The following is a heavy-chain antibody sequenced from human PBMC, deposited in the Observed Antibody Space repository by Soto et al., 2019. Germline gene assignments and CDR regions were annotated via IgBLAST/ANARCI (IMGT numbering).Heavy chain of an antibody. CDR3: ARGGRIFGVVTTVLDY. V-gene: IGHV1-8*01. J-gene: IGHJ4*02. CDR2: MNHNSGNT. CDR1: GYTFTSYD. Sequence: QVQLVQSGAEVKKPGASVKVSCKASGYTFTSYDINWVRQATGQGLEWMGWMNHNSGNTGYAQKFQGRVTMTRNTSISTAYMEVSSLRSEDTAVYYCARGGRIFGVVTTVLDYWGQGTLVTVSS. D-gene: IGHD3-3*01.